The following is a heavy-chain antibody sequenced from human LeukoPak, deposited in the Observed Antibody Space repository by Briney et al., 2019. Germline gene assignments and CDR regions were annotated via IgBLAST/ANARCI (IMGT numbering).Heavy chain of an antibody. D-gene: IGHD6-19*01. CDR3: ARASGWQGDY. CDR2: IYYSGST. CDR1: SGSFSGYY. Sequence: PSETLSLTCAVYSGSFSGYYWTWIRQPPGKGLEWIGYIYYSGSTYYNPSLKSRVTISVDTSKNQFSLKLSSVTAADTAVYYCARASGWQGDYWGQGTLVTVSS. V-gene: IGHV4-34*09. J-gene: IGHJ4*02.